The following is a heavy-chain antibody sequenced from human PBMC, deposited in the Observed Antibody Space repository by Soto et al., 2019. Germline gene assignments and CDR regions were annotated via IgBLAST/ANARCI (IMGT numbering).Heavy chain of an antibody. CDR1: GFTFSTYG. Sequence: LRLSCAASGFTFSTYGFNWVRQAPGKGLEWVAVIWYDGNTKYYADSVKGRFTISRDNSKNTLYLQMNSLTAEDTAVYYCARPLVAPVAGPYYYGMDVWGQGTTVTVSS. CDR3: ARPLVAPVAGPYYYGMDV. CDR2: IWYDGNTK. J-gene: IGHJ6*02. D-gene: IGHD6-19*01. V-gene: IGHV3-33*01.